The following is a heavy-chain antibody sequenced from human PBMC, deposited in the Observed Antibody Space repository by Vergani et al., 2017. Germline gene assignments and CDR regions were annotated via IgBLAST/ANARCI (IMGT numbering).Heavy chain of an antibody. J-gene: IGHJ2*01. Sequence: EVDLVESVGGLAQPGGSLRLSCEASGITFWKFGMHWVRQGPGKGLEWVSGINWNSDSIAYADSVKGRFTISRDNAKNSLYLQMNSLRAEDTALYYCVKDIAASGNYWYFDLWGRGTLVTVSS. CDR3: VKDIAASGNYWYFDL. CDR2: INWNSDSI. V-gene: IGHV3-9*01. D-gene: IGHD6-13*01. CDR1: GITFWKFG.